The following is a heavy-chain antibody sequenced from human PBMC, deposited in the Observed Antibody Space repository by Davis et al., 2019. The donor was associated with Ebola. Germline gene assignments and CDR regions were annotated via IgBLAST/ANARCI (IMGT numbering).Heavy chain of an antibody. Sequence: PGGSLRLSCAASGFTFSSYSMNWVRQAPGKGLEWVSSISSSSSYIYYADSVKGRFTISRDNAKNSLYLQMNSLRAEDTAVYYCARPHREPGGAFDIWGQGTMVTVSS. CDR1: GFTFSSYS. D-gene: IGHD1-14*01. CDR3: ARPHREPGGAFDI. J-gene: IGHJ3*02. V-gene: IGHV3-21*01. CDR2: ISSSSSYI.